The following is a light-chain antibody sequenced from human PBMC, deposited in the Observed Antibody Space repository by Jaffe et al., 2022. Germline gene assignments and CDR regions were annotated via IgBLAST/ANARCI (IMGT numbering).Light chain of an antibody. CDR3: QQYYTMPLT. Sequence: DIEMTQSPSSLSASVGDRVTITCRASQDISNSLAWYQQTPGRAPKLLLSAASRLESGVPSRFSGSGSGTDYTLTISSLQPEDFATYYCQQYYTMPLTFGGGTKVEIK. V-gene: IGKV1-NL1*01. CDR1: QDISNS. J-gene: IGKJ4*01. CDR2: AAS.